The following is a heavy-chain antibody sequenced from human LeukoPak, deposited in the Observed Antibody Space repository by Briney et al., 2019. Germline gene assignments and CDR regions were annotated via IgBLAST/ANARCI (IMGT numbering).Heavy chain of an antibody. CDR2: IIPIFGTA. CDR1: GGTFSSYA. J-gene: IGHJ6*03. D-gene: IGHD3-10*01. CDR3: ARCPLDGSGEPYYYYYMDV. Sequence: SVKVSCKASGGTFSSYAISWVRQAPGQGLEWMGGIIPIFGTANYAQKFQGRVTITTDESTSTAYMELSSLRSEDTAMYYCARCPLDGSGEPYYYYYMDVWGKGTTVTVSS. V-gene: IGHV1-69*05.